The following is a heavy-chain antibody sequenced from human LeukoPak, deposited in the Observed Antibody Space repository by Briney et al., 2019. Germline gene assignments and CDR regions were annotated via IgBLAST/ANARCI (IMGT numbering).Heavy chain of an antibody. D-gene: IGHD1-1*01. CDR3: VRDQGTWEYDF. Sequence: PGGSLRLSCAASGFIFSSYEMNWVRQAPGKGLEWVSYINSGGSSIYYAVSVRGRFTISRDNAKNSLCLQMNTLRAEDTAVYYCVRDQGTWEYDFWGQGTLVTVSS. V-gene: IGHV3-48*03. J-gene: IGHJ4*02. CDR2: INSGGSSI. CDR1: GFIFSSYE.